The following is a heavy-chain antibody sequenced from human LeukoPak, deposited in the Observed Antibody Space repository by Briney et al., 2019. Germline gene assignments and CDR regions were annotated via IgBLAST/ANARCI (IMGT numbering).Heavy chain of an antibody. D-gene: IGHD3-10*01. CDR1: GFTFSSYA. CDR2: ISGSGGST. Sequence: GGSLRLSCAASGFTFSSYAMSWVRQAPGKGLEWVSAISGSGGSTYYADSVKGRFTISRDNSKNTLYLQMNSLRAEDTAVYYCAKDRDPRITMVRGVIPDAFDIWGQGTMVTVSS. CDR3: AKDRDPRITMVRGVIPDAFDI. J-gene: IGHJ3*02. V-gene: IGHV3-23*01.